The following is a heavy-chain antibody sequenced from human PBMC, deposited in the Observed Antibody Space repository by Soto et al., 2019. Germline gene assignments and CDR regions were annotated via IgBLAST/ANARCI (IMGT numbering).Heavy chain of an antibody. CDR1: GFTFNNYA. J-gene: IGHJ4*02. D-gene: IGHD1-26*01. CDR3: ARDLRGAFDY. V-gene: IGHV3-23*01. CDR2: VRGGGDLT. Sequence: GGPLSSSCAAPGFTFNNYAMSWVRQAPGKGLEWITSVRGGGDLTYYADSVKGRFTISRDNSQNTMNLQMHGLRAEDSAVYYCARDLRGAFDYWGQGTVVTVSS.